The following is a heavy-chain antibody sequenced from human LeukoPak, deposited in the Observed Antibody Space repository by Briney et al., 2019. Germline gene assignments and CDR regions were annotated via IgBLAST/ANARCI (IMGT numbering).Heavy chain of an antibody. V-gene: IGHV5-51*01. Sequence: GESLKISCKGSGYSFANYWIGWVRQMPGKGLEWMGIIYPGDSDATYSPSFQGQVTISADKSISTAYLQWSSLKASDTAMYYCARQNLYCSSTSCYWFDPWGQGTLVTVSS. D-gene: IGHD2-2*01. CDR3: ARQNLYCSSTSCYWFDP. CDR1: GYSFANYW. CDR2: IYPGDSDA. J-gene: IGHJ5*02.